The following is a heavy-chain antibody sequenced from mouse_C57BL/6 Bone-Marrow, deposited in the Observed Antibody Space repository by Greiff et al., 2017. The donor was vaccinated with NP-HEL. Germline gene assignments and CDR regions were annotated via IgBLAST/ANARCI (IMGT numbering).Heavy chain of an antibody. D-gene: IGHD1-1*01. CDR1: GYAFSSYW. J-gene: IGHJ4*01. CDR2: IYPGDGDT. CDR3: ARGDYGSGRFGCAMYY. Sequence: VQLQQSGAELVKPGASVKISCKASGYAFSSYWMNWVKERLGKGLEWIGQIYPGDGDTKYNGKFKGKATLTADKSSSPAYMQVSCLTSEDSAVYFCARGDYGSGRFGCAMYYWGQGTSVTVSA. V-gene: IGHV1-80*01.